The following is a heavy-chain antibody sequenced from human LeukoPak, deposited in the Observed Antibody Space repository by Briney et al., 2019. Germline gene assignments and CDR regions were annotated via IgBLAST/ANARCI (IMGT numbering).Heavy chain of an antibody. CDR3: ARKGSSSCFDY. J-gene: IGHJ4*02. CDR2: INPTGGST. Sequence: ASVRVSCKASGYTFISYQMHWVRQAPGQGLEWMGIINPTGGSTSHAQKFQGRVTMTRDTSTSTVYMELSSLRSEDTAVYYCARKGSSSCFDYWGQGTLVTVSS. D-gene: IGHD6-6*01. CDR1: GYTFISYQ. V-gene: IGHV1-46*01.